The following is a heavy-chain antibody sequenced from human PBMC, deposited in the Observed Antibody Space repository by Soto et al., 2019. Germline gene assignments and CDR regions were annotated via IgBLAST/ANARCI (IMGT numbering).Heavy chain of an antibody. Sequence: GSLRLSCAASGFTFSGSAMHWVRQASGKGLEWVGRIRSKANSYATAYAASVKGRFTISRDDSKNTAYLQMNSLKTEDTAVYYCTRRGIAARHGTDAFDIWGQGTMVTVSS. CDR2: IRSKANSYAT. D-gene: IGHD6-6*01. CDR3: TRRGIAARHGTDAFDI. CDR1: GFTFSGSA. V-gene: IGHV3-73*01. J-gene: IGHJ3*02.